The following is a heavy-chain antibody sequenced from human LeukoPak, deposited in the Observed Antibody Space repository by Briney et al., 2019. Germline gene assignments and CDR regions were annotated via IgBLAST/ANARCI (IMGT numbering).Heavy chain of an antibody. CDR1: GGSISSGSYY. D-gene: IGHD3-3*01. V-gene: IGHV4-61*02. J-gene: IGHJ5*02. CDR2: IYTSGST. Sequence: SQTLSLTCTVSGGSISSGSYYWSWIRQPAGKGLEWIGRIYTSGSTNYNPSLKSRVTISVDASKNQFSLKLSSVTAADTAVYYCARESGPITYYDFWSGYYRSQDWFDPWGQGTLVTVSS. CDR3: ARESGPITYYDFWSGYYRSQDWFDP.